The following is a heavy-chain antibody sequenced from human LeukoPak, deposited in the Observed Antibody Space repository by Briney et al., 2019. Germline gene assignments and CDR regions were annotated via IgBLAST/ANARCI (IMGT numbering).Heavy chain of an antibody. CDR3: ARQYSSSWYH. J-gene: IGHJ5*02. CDR1: GGSFSGYY. D-gene: IGHD6-13*01. Sequence: PSETLSLTCAVYGGSFSGYYWSWIRQPPGKGLEWIGEINHSGSTNYNPSLKSRVTISVDTSKNQFSLKLSSVTAADTAVYYCARQYSSSWYHWGQGTLVTVSS. CDR2: INHSGST. V-gene: IGHV4-34*01.